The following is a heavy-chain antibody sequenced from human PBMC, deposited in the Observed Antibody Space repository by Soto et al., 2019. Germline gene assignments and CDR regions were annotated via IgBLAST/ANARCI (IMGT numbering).Heavy chain of an antibody. Sequence: PGESLKISCKSSGYSFSIYWIAWVRQMPGKGLEWMGIIYPGDSDTRYSPSFQGQVTMSVDKSINTAYLQWSSLKASDTAMYYCAHRGYSYAYFDYWGQGTLVTVSS. CDR2: IYPGDSDT. V-gene: IGHV5-51*01. CDR3: AHRGYSYAYFDY. D-gene: IGHD5-18*01. J-gene: IGHJ4*02. CDR1: GYSFSIYW.